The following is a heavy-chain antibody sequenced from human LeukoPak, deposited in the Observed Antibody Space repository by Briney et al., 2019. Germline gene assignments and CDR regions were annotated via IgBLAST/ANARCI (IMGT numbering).Heavy chain of an antibody. CDR2: LSGSGITT. CDR3: AKGIYSSGWSYFDY. V-gene: IGHV3-23*01. D-gene: IGHD6-19*01. CDR1: GFTFSNST. Sequence: GGSLRLSCAASGFTFSNSTMSWVRQAPGKGLEWVSTLSGSGITTYYADSVKGRFTISRDNSKNTLYLQMNTLRAEDSALYYCAKGIYSSGWSYFDYWGHGTLVTVSS. J-gene: IGHJ4*01.